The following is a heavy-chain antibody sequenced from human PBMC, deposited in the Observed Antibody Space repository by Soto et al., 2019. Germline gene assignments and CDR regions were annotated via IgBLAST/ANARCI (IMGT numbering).Heavy chain of an antibody. Sequence: WETLSLTCTVSSGSISSYYWSWIRQPPGKGLEWIGYIYYSGSTNYNPSLKSRVTISVDTSKNQFSLKLSSVTAADTAVYYCARALRDNWFDPWGQGTLVTVSS. D-gene: IGHD4-17*01. J-gene: IGHJ5*02. V-gene: IGHV4-59*01. CDR2: IYYSGST. CDR3: ARALRDNWFDP. CDR1: SGSISSYY.